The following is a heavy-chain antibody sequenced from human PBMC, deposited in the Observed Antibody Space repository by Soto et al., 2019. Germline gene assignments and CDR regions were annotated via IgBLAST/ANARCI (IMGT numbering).Heavy chain of an antibody. J-gene: IGHJ6*02. Sequence: PSETLSLTCTVSGGSISSYYWSWIRQPAGKGLEWIGRIYTSGSTNYNPSLKSRVTMPLDTSKNQFSLKLTSVTAADTALYYCARGNCSSPNCYSFSGYYGMDVWGQGTTVTV. CDR3: ARGNCSSPNCYSFSGYYGMDV. V-gene: IGHV4-4*07. CDR1: GGSISSYY. CDR2: IYTSGST. D-gene: IGHD2-2*01.